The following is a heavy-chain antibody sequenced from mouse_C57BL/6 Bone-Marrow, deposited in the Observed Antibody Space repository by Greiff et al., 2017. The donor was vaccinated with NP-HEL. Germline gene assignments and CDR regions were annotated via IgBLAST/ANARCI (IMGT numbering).Heavy chain of an antibody. Sequence: VQLQQSGAELVRPGASVKLSCTASGFNIKDDYMHWVKQRPEQGLEWIGWIDPENGDTEYASKFQGKATITADTSSNTAYLQLSSLTSEDTAVYYCTTGDSSGYDWGQGTLVTVSA. CDR1: GFNIKDDY. J-gene: IGHJ3*01. D-gene: IGHD3-2*02. CDR3: TTGDSSGYD. V-gene: IGHV14-4*01. CDR2: IDPENGDT.